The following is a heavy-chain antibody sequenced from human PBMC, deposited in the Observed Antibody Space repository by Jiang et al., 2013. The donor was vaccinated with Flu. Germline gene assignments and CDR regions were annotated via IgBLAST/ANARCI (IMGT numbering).Heavy chain of an antibody. V-gene: IGHV4-34*01. D-gene: IGHD1-14*01. Sequence: LLKPSETLSLTCAVYGGSFSGYYWRWFRQPPGKGLEWIGEINPSGSSNYNPSLKSRVTISVDTSKNQFSLKLTSVTAADTAVYYCATGPSRYSAGWGQGTLVTVSS. J-gene: IGHJ4*02. CDR2: INPSGSS. CDR3: ATGPSRYSAG. CDR1: GGSFSGYY.